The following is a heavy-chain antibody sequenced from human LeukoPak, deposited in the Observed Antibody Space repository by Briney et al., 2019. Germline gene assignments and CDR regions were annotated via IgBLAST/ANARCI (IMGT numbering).Heavy chain of an antibody. Sequence: GGSLRLSCAASGFTFSSYSMNWVRQAPGKGLEWVSSISSSSSYIYYADSVKGRFTISRDNAKNSLYLQMNSLGAEDTAVYYCARAISYYYDSSGYQPDAFDIWGQGTMVTVSS. CDR2: ISSSSSYI. CDR3: ARAISYYYDSSGYQPDAFDI. D-gene: IGHD3-22*01. CDR1: GFTFSSYS. J-gene: IGHJ3*02. V-gene: IGHV3-21*01.